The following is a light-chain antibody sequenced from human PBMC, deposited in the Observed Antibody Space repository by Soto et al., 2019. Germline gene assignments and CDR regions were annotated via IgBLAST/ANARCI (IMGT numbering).Light chain of an antibody. V-gene: IGKV3-20*01. CDR1: QSVSSSY. CDR2: GAS. CDR3: QQYATSARLT. Sequence: EIVLTQSPGTLSLSPGERATLSCRASQSVSSSYLAWYQKKPGQAPRLLIYGASSRANGIPDRFSGSGSGTDFTLTINGLEPEDFAVYYCQQYATSARLTFGPGTNVDI. J-gene: IGKJ3*01.